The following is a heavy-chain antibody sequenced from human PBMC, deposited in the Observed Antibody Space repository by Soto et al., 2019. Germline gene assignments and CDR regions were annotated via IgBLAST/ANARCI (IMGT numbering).Heavy chain of an antibody. V-gene: IGHV3-30*18. Sequence: QVQLVESGGGVVQPGRSLRLSCAASGFTFSSYGMHWVRQAPGKGLEWVAVISYDGSNKYYADSVKGRFTISRDNSKNTLYLQMNSLRAEDTAVYYCAKPPGDPPVYYFDYWGQGTLVTVSS. CDR1: GFTFSSYG. J-gene: IGHJ4*02. CDR2: ISYDGSNK. D-gene: IGHD2-21*02. CDR3: AKPPGDPPVYYFDY.